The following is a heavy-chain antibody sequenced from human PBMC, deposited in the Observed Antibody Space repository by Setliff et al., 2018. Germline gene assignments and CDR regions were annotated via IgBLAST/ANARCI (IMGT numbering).Heavy chain of an antibody. D-gene: IGHD6-19*01. CDR2: IGHTGSI. CDR3: AREQWLDPPGYYYMDV. J-gene: IGHJ6*03. CDR1: GYSISSGYI. V-gene: IGHV4-38-2*02. Sequence: CTVSGYSISSGYIWGWIRQPPGKGLEWVGNIGHTGSINYNPSLKSRLTISRDTSKNQVSLKLNSVTATDTAVYYCAREQWLDPPGYYYMDVWAKGTTVTVSS.